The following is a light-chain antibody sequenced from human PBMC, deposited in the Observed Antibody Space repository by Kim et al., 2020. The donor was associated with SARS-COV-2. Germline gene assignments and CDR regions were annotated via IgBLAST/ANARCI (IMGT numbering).Light chain of an antibody. CDR1: SRYVGSYNL. V-gene: IGLV2-23*02. CDR3: CSYACSSTLV. CDR2: EVS. Sequence: GQSITISCTGTSRYVGSYNLVSWYQQHPGKAPKLMIYEVSKRPSGVSNRFSGSKSGNTASLTISGLQAEDEADYYCCSYACSSTLVFGGGTQLTVL. J-gene: IGLJ2*01.